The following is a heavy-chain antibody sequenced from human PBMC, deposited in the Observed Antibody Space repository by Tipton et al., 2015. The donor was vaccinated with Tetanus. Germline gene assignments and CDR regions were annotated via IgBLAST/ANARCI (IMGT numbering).Heavy chain of an antibody. CDR2: FDPEDGET. V-gene: IGHV1-24*01. CDR1: GYTLTELS. D-gene: IGHD3-22*01. Sequence: QSGAEVKKPGASAKVSCKVSGYTLTELSMHWVRQAPGKGLEWMGGFDPEDGETIYAQKFQGRVTMTEDTSTDTAYMELSSLRSEDTAVYYCATDRRYYDSSGYRRDYYFDYWGQGTLVTVSS. CDR3: ATDRRYYDSSGYRRDYYFDY. J-gene: IGHJ4*02.